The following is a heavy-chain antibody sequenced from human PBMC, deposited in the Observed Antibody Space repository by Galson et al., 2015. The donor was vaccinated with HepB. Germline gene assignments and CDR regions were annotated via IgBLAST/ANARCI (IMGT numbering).Heavy chain of an antibody. Sequence: SLRLSCAASGFTXSSYSMNWVRQAPGKGLEWVSYISSSSSTIYHADSVKGRFTISRDNAKNSLYLQMNSLRAXDTAVYYCARSPPXLAVAACPWGQGTLVTVSS. V-gene: IGHV3-48*01. CDR1: GFTXSSYS. CDR3: ARSPPXLAVAACP. D-gene: IGHD6-19*01. CDR2: ISSSSSTI. J-gene: IGHJ5*02.